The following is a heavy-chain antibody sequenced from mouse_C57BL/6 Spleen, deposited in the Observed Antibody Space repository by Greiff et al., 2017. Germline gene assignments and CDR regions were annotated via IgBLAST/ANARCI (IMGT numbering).Heavy chain of an antibody. CDR2: IYPGDSDT. D-gene: IGHD3-2*02. CDR3: TRERLEGCDCYFDY. CDR1: GYTFTSYW. J-gene: IGHJ2*01. Sequence: VQLQESGTVLARPGASVKMSCKASGYTFTSYWMHWVKQRPGQGLEWIGAIYPGDSDTSYNQKFKGKAKLTAVKSASTAYMELSSLTYEDSAVYYCTRERLEGCDCYFDYWGQGTTLTVSS. V-gene: IGHV1-5*01.